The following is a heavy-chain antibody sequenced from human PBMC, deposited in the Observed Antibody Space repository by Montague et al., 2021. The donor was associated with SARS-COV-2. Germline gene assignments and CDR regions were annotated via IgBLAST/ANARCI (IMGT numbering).Heavy chain of an antibody. Sequence: SLRLSCAASGFTFSSYAMSWVRQAPGKGLEWVSGITGSGASKYEAASEKGRFTISRDNSKNTLYLQMSSLRAEDTAVYYCARASSSGFGESDCWGQGTLVTVSS. J-gene: IGHJ4*02. CDR2: ITGSGASK. D-gene: IGHD3-10*01. CDR1: GFTFSSYA. CDR3: ARASSSGFGESDC. V-gene: IGHV3-23*01.